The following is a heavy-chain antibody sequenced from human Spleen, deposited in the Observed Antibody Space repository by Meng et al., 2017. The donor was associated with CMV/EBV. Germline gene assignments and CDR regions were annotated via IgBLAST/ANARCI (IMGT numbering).Heavy chain of an antibody. J-gene: IGHJ4*02. CDR3: ARGRDFEWFEIDY. D-gene: IGHD3-9*01. V-gene: IGHV1-2*06. Sequence: QVQLVQSGAEVKKPGASVKVSCKASGYTFSGYYVHWVRQAPGQGLEWVGRMNPNIVVTNYAQRFRGRVTMTRDTSITTAYMELRNLGSDDTAVYYCARGRDFEWFEIDYWGQGTLVTVSS. CDR2: MNPNIVVT. CDR1: GYTFSGYY.